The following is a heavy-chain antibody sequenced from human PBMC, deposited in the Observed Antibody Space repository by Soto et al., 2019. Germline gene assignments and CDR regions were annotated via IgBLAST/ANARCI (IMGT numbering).Heavy chain of an antibody. Sequence: GGSLRLSCAASGFTFSSYAMSWVRQAPWKGLEWVSAISGSGGSTYYADSVKGRFTISRDNSKNTLYLQMNSLRAEDTAVYYCASRDIVVVPAANHQRTTDYWGQGTLVTVSS. CDR2: ISGSGGST. CDR3: ASRDIVVVPAANHQRTTDY. D-gene: IGHD2-2*01. V-gene: IGHV3-23*01. J-gene: IGHJ4*02. CDR1: GFTFSSYA.